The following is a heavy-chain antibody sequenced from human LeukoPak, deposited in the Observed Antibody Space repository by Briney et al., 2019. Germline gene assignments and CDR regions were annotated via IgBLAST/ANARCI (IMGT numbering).Heavy chain of an antibody. V-gene: IGHV4-39*01. J-gene: IGHJ1*01. Sequence: SETLSLTCTVSGGSLSSRSYSWGWVRQPPGKGLEWIGNIYSSGSTSYNPSLKSRVTISVDTSKNQFSLKLTSVTAADTAVFYCARLTGRDSSDWPYFHHWGQGALVTVSS. D-gene: IGHD6-25*01. CDR2: IYSSGST. CDR1: GGSLSSRSYS. CDR3: ARLTGRDSSDWPYFHH.